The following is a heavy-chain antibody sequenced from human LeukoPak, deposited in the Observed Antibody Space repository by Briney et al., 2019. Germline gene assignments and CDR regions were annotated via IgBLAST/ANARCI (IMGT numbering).Heavy chain of an antibody. Sequence: PGGSLRLSCAASGFTVSSNYMSWVRQAPGQGLEWVSVIYSGGSTYYADSVKGRFTISIDNSKNTLYLQMNSLRAEDTAVYYCARRAGAYTHPYDYWGQGTLVTVS. CDR1: GFTVSSNY. D-gene: IGHD3-16*01. J-gene: IGHJ4*02. CDR2: IYSGGST. CDR3: ARRAGAYTHPYDY. V-gene: IGHV3-53*01.